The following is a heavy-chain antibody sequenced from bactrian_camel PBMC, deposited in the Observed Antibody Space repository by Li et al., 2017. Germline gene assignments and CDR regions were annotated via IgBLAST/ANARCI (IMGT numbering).Heavy chain of an antibody. V-gene: IGHV3S63*01. CDR3: SPYVVLGDQSDCSL. D-gene: IGHD4*01. J-gene: IGHJ4*01. CDR2: SIDRDGST. Sequence: QVQLVESGGGSVEAGESLRLSCTASGGTIDDAEMGWYRQAPGKECELVSSIDRDGSTYYADSVKGRFTISQDNPKNTVWLQMNSLEPEDAAVYYCSPYVVLGDQSDCSLWGQGTQVTVS. CDR1: GGTIDDAE.